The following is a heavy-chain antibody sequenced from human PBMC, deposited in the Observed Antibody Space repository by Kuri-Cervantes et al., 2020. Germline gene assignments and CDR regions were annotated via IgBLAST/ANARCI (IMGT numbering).Heavy chain of an antibody. D-gene: IGHD2-21*02. Sequence: SVKVSCKASGGTFSSYAISWVRQAPGQGLEWMGGIIPIFGTANYAQKFQGRVTITADESTSTAYMELSSLRAEDTAVYYCARAARAVVTAIDPQGGWYYFDYWGQGTLVTVSS. CDR1: GGTFSSYA. J-gene: IGHJ4*02. CDR2: IIPIFGTA. CDR3: ARAARAVVTAIDPQGGWYYFDY. V-gene: IGHV1-69*13.